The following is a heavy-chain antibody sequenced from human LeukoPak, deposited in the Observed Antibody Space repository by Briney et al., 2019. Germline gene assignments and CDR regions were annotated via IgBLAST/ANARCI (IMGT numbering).Heavy chain of an antibody. V-gene: IGHV4-59*08. CDR3: ARRDEALLDWFDP. D-gene: IGHD2-21*01. Sequence: SETLSLTCTVSGGSVRSYYWSWIRQPPGKGLEWIGHIHYSGTTNYNPSLKSRVTISIDTSKNQFSLRLNSATAADTAVYYCARRDEALLDWFDPWGQGTRVTVSS. J-gene: IGHJ5*02. CDR2: IHYSGTT. CDR1: GGSVRSYY.